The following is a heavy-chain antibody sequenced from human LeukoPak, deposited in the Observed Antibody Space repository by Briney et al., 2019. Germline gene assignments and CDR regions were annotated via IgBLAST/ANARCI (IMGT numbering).Heavy chain of an antibody. D-gene: IGHD6-19*01. CDR2: ISGGGGST. V-gene: IGHV3-23*01. Sequence: GGSLRLSCAASGFTFTSYSMNWVRQAPGKGLEWVSTISGGGGSTYYADSVKGRFTISRDNSKNTLYLQVNSLRAEDTAVYYCAKHRDSGWYSPFDYWGQRTLVTVSS. CDR1: GFTFTSYS. J-gene: IGHJ4*02. CDR3: AKHRDSGWYSPFDY.